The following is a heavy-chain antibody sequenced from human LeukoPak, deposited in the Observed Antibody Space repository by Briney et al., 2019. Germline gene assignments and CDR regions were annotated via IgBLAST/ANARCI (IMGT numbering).Heavy chain of an antibody. CDR2: ISYDGSNK. CDR3: ARDLTFHDFWSGYWDY. Sequence: GGSLRLSCAASGFTFSSYAMPWVRQAPGKGLEWVAVISYDGSNKYYADSVKGRFTISRDNSKNTLYLQMNSLRAEDTAVYYCARDLTFHDFWSGYWDYWGQGTLVTVSS. CDR1: GFTFSSYA. J-gene: IGHJ4*02. V-gene: IGHV3-30-3*01. D-gene: IGHD3-3*01.